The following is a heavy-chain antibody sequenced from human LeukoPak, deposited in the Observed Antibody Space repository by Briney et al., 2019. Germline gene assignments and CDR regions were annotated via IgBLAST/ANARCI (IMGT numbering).Heavy chain of an antibody. J-gene: IGHJ4*02. D-gene: IGHD2-8*01. CDR1: GGSISNYY. Sequence: SETLSLTCTVSGGSISNYYWSWIRQPPGKGLEWIGYIYYSGSTNYNPSLKSRVIISVDTSKNQFSLKLSSVAAADTAVYYCARDNGGPPDYWGQGTLVTVSS. CDR2: IYYSGST. V-gene: IGHV4-59*01. CDR3: ARDNGGPPDY.